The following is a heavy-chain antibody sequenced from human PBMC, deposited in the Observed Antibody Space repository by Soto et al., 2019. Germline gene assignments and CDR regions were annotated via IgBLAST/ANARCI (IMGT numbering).Heavy chain of an antibody. D-gene: IGHD1-26*01. CDR2: ISGSGGST. CDR3: ATGIVGADAFDI. V-gene: IGHV3-23*01. CDR1: GFTFSSYA. J-gene: IGHJ3*02. Sequence: GGSLRLSCAASGFTFSSYAMSWVRQAPGKGLEWVSAISGSGGSTYYADSVKGRFTISRDNSKNTLYLQMNSLRAEDMAVYYCATGIVGADAFDIWGQGTMVTVS.